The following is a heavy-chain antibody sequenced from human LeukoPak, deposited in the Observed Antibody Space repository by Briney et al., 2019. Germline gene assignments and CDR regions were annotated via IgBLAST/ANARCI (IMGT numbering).Heavy chain of an antibody. CDR3: VRESVSLVRGVIINGGFDY. V-gene: IGHV3-53*01. CDR1: GGSISSSNW. Sequence: ETLSLTCAASGGSISSSNWWSWVRQAPGKGLDWVSVICSGGSTYYADSVKGRFTISTDISKNTLYLQMDSLRVEDTAVYYCVRESVSLVRGVIINGGFDYWGQGTLVTVSS. CDR2: ICSGGST. D-gene: IGHD3-10*01. J-gene: IGHJ4*02.